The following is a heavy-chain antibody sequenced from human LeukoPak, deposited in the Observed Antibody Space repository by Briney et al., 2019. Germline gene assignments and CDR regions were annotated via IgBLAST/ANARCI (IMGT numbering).Heavy chain of an antibody. J-gene: IGHJ4*02. Sequence: PSETLSLTCDVSGGSVTSTNWWTWVRQPPGKGLEWIGEVNLQGSTNYNPSLMGRAAISVDMSENHISLQLTSATAADTAVYYCAREGGPYRPLDYSGQGTLVTVSS. CDR3: AREGGPYRPLDY. CDR2: VNLQGST. CDR1: GGSVTSTNW. V-gene: IGHV4-4*02.